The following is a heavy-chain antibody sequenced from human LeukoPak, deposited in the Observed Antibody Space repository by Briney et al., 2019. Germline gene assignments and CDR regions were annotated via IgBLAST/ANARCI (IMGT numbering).Heavy chain of an antibody. CDR2: IIPIFGTA. J-gene: IGHJ6*03. V-gene: IGHV1-69*01. D-gene: IGHD5-12*01. CDR3: ARGVSVYSGYDPPYYYYMDV. CDR1: GGTFSSYA. Sequence: GSSVKVSCKASGGTFSSYAISWVRQAPGQGLEWMGGIIPIFGTANYAQKFQGRVTITADESTSTAYMELSSLRSEDTAVYYCARGVSVYSGYDPPYYYYMDVWGKGTTVTISS.